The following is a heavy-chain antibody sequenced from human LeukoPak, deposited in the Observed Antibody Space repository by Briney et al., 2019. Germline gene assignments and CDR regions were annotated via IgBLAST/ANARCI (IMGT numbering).Heavy chain of an antibody. CDR3: AGGSGWLFDY. CDR1: GGSLRSYY. D-gene: IGHD6-19*01. J-gene: IGHJ4*02. V-gene: IGHV4-59*01. Sequence: SGSLSLTCTVSGGSLRSYYWSWIRQPPGKGLEWIGYILYRGRIDHNPSLKSRVTLSVATPKNQTSLMVSSVTAADTAVYYCAGGSGWLFDYWGQGIPVTVSS. CDR2: ILYRGRI.